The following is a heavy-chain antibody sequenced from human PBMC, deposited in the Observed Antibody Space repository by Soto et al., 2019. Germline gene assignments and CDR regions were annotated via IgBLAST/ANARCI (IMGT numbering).Heavy chain of an antibody. CDR3: ARWDTAMVRYDY. V-gene: IGHV4-31*03. CDR1: GGSISSGGYY. Sequence: SETLSLTCTVSGGSISSGGYYWSWIRQHPGKGLEWIGYIYYSGSTYYNPSLKSRVTISVDTSKNQFSLKLSSVTAADTAVYYCARWDTAMVRYDYWGQGTLVTVAS. J-gene: IGHJ4*02. CDR2: IYYSGST. D-gene: IGHD5-18*01.